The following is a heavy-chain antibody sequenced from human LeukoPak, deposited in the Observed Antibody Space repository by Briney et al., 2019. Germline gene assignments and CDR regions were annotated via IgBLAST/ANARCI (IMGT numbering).Heavy chain of an antibody. CDR3: AKINWGSRYFDY. Sequence: GGSLRLSCAPSGFTFNIYAMTWVPNAPGKGLEWVSLISDSGGSTYYADSVKGRFTISRDNPKHTLYLQMNSLRAEDTAVYYCAKINWGSRYFDYWGQGSLVGVSS. CDR1: GFTFNIYA. V-gene: IGHV3-23*01. CDR2: ISDSGGST. J-gene: IGHJ4*01. D-gene: IGHD7-27*01.